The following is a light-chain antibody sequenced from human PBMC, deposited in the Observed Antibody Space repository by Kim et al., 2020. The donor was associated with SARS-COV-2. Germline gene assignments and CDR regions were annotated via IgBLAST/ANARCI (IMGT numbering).Light chain of an antibody. V-gene: IGLV2-23*01. Sequence: QSALTQPASVSGSPGQSITISCTGTSSDVGSYNLVSWYQQHPGKAPKLMIYEGSKRPSGVSNRFSGSKSGNTASLTISGPQAEDEADYYCCSYAGSSTLVFGGGTQLTVL. CDR3: CSYAGSSTLV. J-gene: IGLJ2*01. CDR2: EGS. CDR1: SSDVGSYNL.